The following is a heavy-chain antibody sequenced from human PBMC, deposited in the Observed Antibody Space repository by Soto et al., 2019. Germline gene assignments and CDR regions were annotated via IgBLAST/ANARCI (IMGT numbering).Heavy chain of an antibody. CDR1: GYTFTSYG. CDR3: ARNPDNWNYLAWFDP. Sequence: ASVKVSCKASGYTFTSYGISWARQAPGQGLEWMGWISAYNGNTNYAQKLQGRVTMTTDTSTSTAYMELRSLRSDDTAVYYCARNPDNWNYLAWFDPWGQGTLVTVSS. J-gene: IGHJ5*02. CDR2: ISAYNGNT. D-gene: IGHD1-7*01. V-gene: IGHV1-18*01.